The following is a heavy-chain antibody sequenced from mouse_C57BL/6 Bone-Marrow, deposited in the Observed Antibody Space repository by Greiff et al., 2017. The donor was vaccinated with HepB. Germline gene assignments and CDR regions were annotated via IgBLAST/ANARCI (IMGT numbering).Heavy chain of an antibody. CDR3: ARRVTRYMYFDV. D-gene: IGHD1-1*01. J-gene: IGHJ1*03. Sequence: VQLQQPGAELVKPGASVKMSCKASGYTFTSYWITWVKQRPGQGLEWIGDIYPGSGSTNYNEKFKSKATLTVDTSSSTAYMQLSSLTSEDSAVYYCARRVTRYMYFDVWGTGTTVTVSS. CDR1: GYTFTSYW. CDR2: IYPGSGST. V-gene: IGHV1-55*01.